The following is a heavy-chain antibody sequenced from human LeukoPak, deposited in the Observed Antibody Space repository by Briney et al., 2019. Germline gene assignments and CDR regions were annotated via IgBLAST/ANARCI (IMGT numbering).Heavy chain of an antibody. CDR2: INPGGGST. J-gene: IGHJ4*02. D-gene: IGHD2-15*01. CDR1: GYTFSSYY. Sequence: ASVKVSCKASGYTFSSYYMHWMRQAPGQGLEWMGIINPGGGSTSYAQKFQGRVTMTRDTSTSTVYMELSSLRSEDTAVYYCASRIRYCSGGSCYSGFDYWGQGTLVTVSS. CDR3: ASRIRYCSGGSCYSGFDY. V-gene: IGHV1-46*01.